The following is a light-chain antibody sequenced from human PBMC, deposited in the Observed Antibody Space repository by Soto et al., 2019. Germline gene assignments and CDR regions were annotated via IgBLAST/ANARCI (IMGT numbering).Light chain of an antibody. CDR1: SSDVGGYNY. Sequence: QSVLTQPASVSGSPGQSITISCTGTSSDVGGYNYVSWYQQHPGKAPKLMIYEVSNRPSGVSNRFSGSKSGNTASLTISGLPAEDGSDYYCTSYTSSNTWVFGGGTKLTVL. J-gene: IGLJ3*02. CDR3: TSYTSSNTWV. CDR2: EVS. V-gene: IGLV2-14*01.